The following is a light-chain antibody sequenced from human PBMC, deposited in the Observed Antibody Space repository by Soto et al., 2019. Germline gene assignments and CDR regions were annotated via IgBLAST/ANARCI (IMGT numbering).Light chain of an antibody. CDR3: SSYTSGTTPYL. Sequence: QSVLTQPASVSGSPGQSITISCTGTSSDVGSYNLVSWYQQHPGKAPKLMIYEGSKRPSGVSNRFSGSKSGNTASLTISGLQAEDEADYYCSSYTSGTTPYLFGTGTKLTVL. CDR1: SSDVGSYNL. V-gene: IGLV2-14*02. J-gene: IGLJ1*01. CDR2: EGS.